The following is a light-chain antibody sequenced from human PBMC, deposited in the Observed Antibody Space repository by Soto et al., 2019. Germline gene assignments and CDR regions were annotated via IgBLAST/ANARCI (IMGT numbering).Light chain of an antibody. CDR3: QQNYITPLT. V-gene: IGKV1-39*01. Sequence: DIQMTQSPSSLSASIWDRVTISCGASQSISSYLNWYQQKPGKAPILLVYAASTLETGVPSRFSGSGSGTVFTLTIDSLQPEDVATYFCQQNYITPLTFGGGTKVDIK. CDR1: QSISSY. J-gene: IGKJ4*01. CDR2: AAS.